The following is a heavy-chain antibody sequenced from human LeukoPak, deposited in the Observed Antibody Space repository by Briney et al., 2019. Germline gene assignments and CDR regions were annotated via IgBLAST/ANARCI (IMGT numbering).Heavy chain of an antibody. V-gene: IGHV3-21*01. CDR3: ARDAMVRGVLIDY. CDR1: GFTLGTYS. D-gene: IGHD3-10*01. Sequence: PGGSLRLSCAASGFTLGTYSMNWVRQAPGKGLEWVSSISSSSSYIYYADSVKGRFTISRDNAKNSLFLQMSSLRAEDTAVYYCARDAMVRGVLIDYWGQGTLVTVSS. CDR2: ISSSSSYI. J-gene: IGHJ4*02.